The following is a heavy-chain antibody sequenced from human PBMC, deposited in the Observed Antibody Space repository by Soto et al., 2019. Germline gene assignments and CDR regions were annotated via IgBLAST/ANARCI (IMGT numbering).Heavy chain of an antibody. CDR1: GFDFSNYA. CDR3: AKSFCSSSSCFFLWVDP. Sequence: EVLLLESGGGLVQPGGSLRLSCAASGFDFSNYAMSWVRQAPGKGLECISLISGTGVPTLYAESVKGRFSVSRDNSKDTLFLEMNNLRVDDTAMYYCAKSFCSSSSCFFLWVDPWGPGTLVTVSS. CDR2: ISGTGVPT. J-gene: IGHJ5*02. D-gene: IGHD2-2*01. V-gene: IGHV3-23*01.